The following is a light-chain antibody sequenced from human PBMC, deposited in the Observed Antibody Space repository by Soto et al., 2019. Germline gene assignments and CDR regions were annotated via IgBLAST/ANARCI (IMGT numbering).Light chain of an antibody. Sequence: QSVLTQPASVSGSPGQSISISCTGTSIDVGGYNYVSWYQQYPGKAPKLIISDVSNRPSGVSNRFSGSKSGNTASLTISDLQAEDEADYYCNSYRSTSTRYVFGTGTKLTVL. J-gene: IGLJ1*01. CDR1: SIDVGGYNY. V-gene: IGLV2-14*01. CDR2: DVS. CDR3: NSYRSTSTRYV.